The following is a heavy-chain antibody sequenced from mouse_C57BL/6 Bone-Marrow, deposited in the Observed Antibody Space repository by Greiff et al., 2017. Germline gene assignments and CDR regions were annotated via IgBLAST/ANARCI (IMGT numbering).Heavy chain of an antibody. CDR2: VDPNSGGT. J-gene: IGHJ1*03. CDR1: GYTFTSYW. CDR3: ARGGMSDGYYGDFDV. Sequence: QVQLQQPGAELVKPGASVKLSCKASGYTFTSYWMHWVKQRPGRGLEWIGRVDPNSGGTKYNEKFKSKATLTVDKHSRTAYMQLSSLTSEDSAVYYCARGGMSDGYYGDFDVWGTGTTVTVSS. D-gene: IGHD2-3*01. V-gene: IGHV1-72*01.